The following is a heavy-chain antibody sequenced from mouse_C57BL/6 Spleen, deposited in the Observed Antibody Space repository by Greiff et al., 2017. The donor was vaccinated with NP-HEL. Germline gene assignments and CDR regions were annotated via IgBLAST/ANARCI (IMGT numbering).Heavy chain of an antibody. J-gene: IGHJ2*01. Sequence: EVQLVESGGGLVKPGASLKLSCAASGFTFTGYGMHWVRQAPGKGLEWVAYISSGSSTIYYADTVKGRFTLSRDNAKSTPYLQMSSLRSEDTAVYYCARSFITTEVYFDYWGQGTTRTVSS. CDR1: GFTFTGYG. D-gene: IGHD1-1*01. CDR3: ARSFITTEVYFDY. V-gene: IGHV5-17*01. CDR2: ISSGSSTI.